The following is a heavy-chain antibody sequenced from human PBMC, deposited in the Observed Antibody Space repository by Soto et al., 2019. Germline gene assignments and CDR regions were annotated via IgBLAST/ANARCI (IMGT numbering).Heavy chain of an antibody. CDR2: IIPIFGTA. J-gene: IGHJ3*02. CDR3: ARDGRDSGSYGNDAFDI. V-gene: IGHV1-69*13. D-gene: IGHD1-26*01. Sequence: GASVKVSCKASGGTFSSYAISWVRQAPGQGLEWMGGIIPIFGTANYAQKFQGRVTITADESTSTAYMELSSLRSEDTAVYYCARDGRDSGSYGNDAFDIWGQGTMVTVSS. CDR1: GGTFSSYA.